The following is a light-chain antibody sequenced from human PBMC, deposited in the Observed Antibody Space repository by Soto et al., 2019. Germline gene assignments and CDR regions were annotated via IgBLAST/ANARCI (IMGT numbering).Light chain of an antibody. Sequence: EIVLTQSPATLSLSPGERATLSCRASQSVFSSLAWYRQKPGQAPRLLISDASNRATGVPARSSGSGSGTDFTLTISSREPEDFAVYYCQQRNILPLTFGGGTKVEIK. CDR2: DAS. CDR3: QQRNILPLT. CDR1: QSVFSS. J-gene: IGKJ4*01. V-gene: IGKV3-11*01.